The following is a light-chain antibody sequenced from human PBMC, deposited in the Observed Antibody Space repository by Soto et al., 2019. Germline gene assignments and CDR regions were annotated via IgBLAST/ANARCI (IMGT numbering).Light chain of an antibody. CDR3: QQYATSPLT. Sequence: EVVLTQSPGTLSLSPGERATLSCRASQSISQSLAWYQQRPGQSPRLLIYGALSRATGIPDRFSGSGSGTDFTLTISRLEPEDFALYYCQQYATSPLTFGGGTKVDIK. V-gene: IGKV3-20*01. J-gene: IGKJ4*01. CDR2: GAL. CDR1: QSISQS.